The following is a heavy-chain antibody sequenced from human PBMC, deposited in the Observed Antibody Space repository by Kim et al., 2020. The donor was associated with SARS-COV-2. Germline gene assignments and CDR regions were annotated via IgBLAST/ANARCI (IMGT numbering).Heavy chain of an antibody. Sequence: ASVKVSCKASGYTFTSYAMNWVRQAPGQGLEWMGWINTNTGNPTYAQGFTGRFVFSLDTSVSTAYLQISSLKAEDTAVYYCARDNPRSIAAAGTFDYWGQGTLVTVSS. D-gene: IGHD6-13*01. J-gene: IGHJ4*02. CDR3: ARDNPRSIAAAGTFDY. CDR2: INTNTGNP. V-gene: IGHV7-4-1*02. CDR1: GYTFTSYA.